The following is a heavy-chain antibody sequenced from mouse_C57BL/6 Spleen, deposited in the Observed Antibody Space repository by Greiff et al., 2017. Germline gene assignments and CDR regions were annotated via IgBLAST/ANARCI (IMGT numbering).Heavy chain of an antibody. CDR3: ASIYYGYDGGFAY. J-gene: IGHJ3*01. D-gene: IGHD2-2*01. Sequence: QVQLQQSGPGLVQPSQSLSITCTVSGFSLTSYGVHWVRQSPGKGLEWLGVIWSGGSTDYNAAFISRLSISKDNSKSQVFFKMNSLQADDTAIYYCASIYYGYDGGFAYWGQGTLVTVSA. V-gene: IGHV2-2*01. CDR1: GFSLTSYG. CDR2: IWSGGST.